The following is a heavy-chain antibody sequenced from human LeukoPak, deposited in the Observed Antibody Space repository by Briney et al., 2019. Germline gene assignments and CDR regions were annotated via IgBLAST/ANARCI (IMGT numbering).Heavy chain of an antibody. CDR2: IFYSGGT. CDR1: GGAITTYY. Sequence: SETLSLTCTVSGGAITTYYWGWIRQPPGKGLVWIGYIFYSGGTNYNPSLRGRVFISRDTSKNQFSLKLSSVTPADTAIYYCARRGYYDSSGLDYWGQGTLVAVSS. CDR3: ARRGYYDSSGLDY. D-gene: IGHD3-22*01. V-gene: IGHV4-59*01. J-gene: IGHJ4*02.